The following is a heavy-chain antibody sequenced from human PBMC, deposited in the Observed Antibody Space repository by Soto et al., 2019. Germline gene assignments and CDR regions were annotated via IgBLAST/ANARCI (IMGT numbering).Heavy chain of an antibody. J-gene: IGHJ6*02. Sequence: GGSLRLSCAASGFTVSSNYMSWVRQAPGKGLEWVSVIYSGGSTYYADSVKGRFTISRDNSKNTLYLQMNSLRAEDTAVYYCAREGSIAARDYYYYGMDVWGQGTTVTAP. D-gene: IGHD6-6*01. V-gene: IGHV3-53*01. CDR2: IYSGGST. CDR3: AREGSIAARDYYYYGMDV. CDR1: GFTVSSNY.